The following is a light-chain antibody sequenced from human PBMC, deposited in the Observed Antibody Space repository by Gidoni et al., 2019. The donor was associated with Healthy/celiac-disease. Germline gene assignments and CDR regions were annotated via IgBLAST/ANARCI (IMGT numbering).Light chain of an antibody. V-gene: IGKV1-8*01. CDR3: QQYYSYPCS. J-gene: IGKJ2*04. CDR1: QGISSH. CDR2: AAS. Sequence: AIRMTQSPSSFSASTGDRVTITCRASQGISSHLAWYQQKPGKAPKLLIYAASTLQSGVPSRFSGSGSGTDFTLTISCLQSEDFATYYCQQYYSYPCSFXQXTKLEIK.